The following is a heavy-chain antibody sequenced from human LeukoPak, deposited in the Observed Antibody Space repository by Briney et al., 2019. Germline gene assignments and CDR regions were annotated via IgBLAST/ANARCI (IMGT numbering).Heavy chain of an antibody. J-gene: IGHJ4*02. CDR1: GGSIRSYY. Sequence: SETLSLTCTVSGGSIRSYYWSWIRQPPGKGLEWIGHIYYSGRTNYNPSLKSRVTISVDTSRNQFSMKLNSVTAADTAVYYCARKWAYYFDYWGQGTLVTVSS. CDR2: IYYSGRT. V-gene: IGHV4-59*01. CDR3: ARKWAYYFDY. D-gene: IGHD2-8*01.